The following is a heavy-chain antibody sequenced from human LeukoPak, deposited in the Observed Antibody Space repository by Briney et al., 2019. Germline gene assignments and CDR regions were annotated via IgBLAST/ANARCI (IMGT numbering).Heavy chain of an antibody. CDR3: ASHGTSGWYRDDY. Sequence: GGSLRLSCAASGFTFSSYPMSWVRQAPGKGLEWVAALSGSGSATYSADSVKGRFTISRDNSKNTLYLQLNSLRAEDTAVYYCASHGTSGWYRDDYWGQGTLVTVSS. D-gene: IGHD6-19*01. J-gene: IGHJ4*02. CDR1: GFTFSSYP. V-gene: IGHV3-23*01. CDR2: LSGSGSAT.